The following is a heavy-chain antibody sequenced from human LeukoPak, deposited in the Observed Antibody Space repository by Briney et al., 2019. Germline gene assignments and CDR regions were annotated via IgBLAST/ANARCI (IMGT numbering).Heavy chain of an antibody. CDR3: ARLYYGDRAAFDI. CDR2: IYYGGST. Sequence: SETLSLTCTVSGGSISSYDWSWIRQPPGKGLEWVGYIYYGGSTNYNPSLKSRVTISVDTSKNQFSLKLSSVTAADTAVYYCARLYYGDRAAFDIWGQGTMVTVSS. CDR1: GGSISSYD. J-gene: IGHJ3*02. D-gene: IGHD4-17*01. V-gene: IGHV4-59*08.